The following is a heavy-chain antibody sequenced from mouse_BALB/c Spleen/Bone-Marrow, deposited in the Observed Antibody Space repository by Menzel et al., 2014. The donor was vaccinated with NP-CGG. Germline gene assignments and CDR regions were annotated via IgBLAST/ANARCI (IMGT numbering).Heavy chain of an antibody. CDR1: GYTFTNYW. CDR3: TRRDDGYPY. D-gene: IGHD2-3*01. CDR2: IDPSDSET. Sequence: QVTLKESGAELVRPGASVKLSCKASGYTFTNYWMNWVKQRPGQGLEWIGMIDPSDSETHYNQMFKDKATLTVDKSSSTAYMQLSSLTSEDSAVYYCTRRDDGYPYWGQGTTLTVSS. V-gene: IGHV1-61*01. J-gene: IGHJ2*01.